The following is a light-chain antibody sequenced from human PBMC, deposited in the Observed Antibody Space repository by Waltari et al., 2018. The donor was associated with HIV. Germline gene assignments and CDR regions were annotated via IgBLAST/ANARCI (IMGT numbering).Light chain of an antibody. V-gene: IGKV1-6*01. J-gene: IGKJ3*01. CDR2: AAS. Sequence: AIQMTQSPSSLSASVGDRVTITCRASQGIGNDLGWYQQKSERAPKVLIYAASTLQSGVPSRFSGSRSGTDFTLTISSLQPEDSATYYCLQDGSFPLTFGPGTKVDV. CDR1: QGIGND. CDR3: LQDGSFPLT.